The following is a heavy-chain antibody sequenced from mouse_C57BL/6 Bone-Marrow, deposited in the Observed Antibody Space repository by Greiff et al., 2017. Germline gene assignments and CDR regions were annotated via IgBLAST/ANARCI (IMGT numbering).Heavy chain of an antibody. V-gene: IGHV1-81*01. CDR1: GYTFTSYG. CDR3: ARSDYYGSSYEFAY. Sequence: QVQLQQSGAELARPGASVMLSCKASGYTFTSYGISWVKQRTGQGLEWIGEIYPRSGNTYYNEKFKGKATLTADKSSSTAYMELRSLTSEDSAVYFCARSDYYGSSYEFAYWGQGTLVTVSA. J-gene: IGHJ3*01. CDR2: IYPRSGNT. D-gene: IGHD1-1*01.